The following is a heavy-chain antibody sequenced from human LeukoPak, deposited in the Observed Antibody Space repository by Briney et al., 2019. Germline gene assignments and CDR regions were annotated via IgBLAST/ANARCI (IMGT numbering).Heavy chain of an antibody. V-gene: IGHV3-23*01. J-gene: IGHJ4*02. D-gene: IGHD3-22*01. CDR3: ARVKDYYDSSGGY. CDR2: ISGSGAGT. Sequence: PGGSLRLSCAASGFTFSSYAMSWVRQAPGKGLEWVSGISGSGAGTYYADSVKGRFTISRDNAKNSLYLQMNSLRAEDTAVYYCARVKDYYDSSGGYWGQGTLVTVSS. CDR1: GFTFSSYA.